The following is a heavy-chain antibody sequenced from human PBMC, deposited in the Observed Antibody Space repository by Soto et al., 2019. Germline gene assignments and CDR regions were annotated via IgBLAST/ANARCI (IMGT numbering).Heavy chain of an antibody. Sequence: ASLKVSCKASGYTFTSYAMHWVRQAPGQRLEWMGWINAGNGNTKYSQKFQGRVTITRDASASTAYMELSSLRSEDTAVYYCARTMRSGLFFQRFDDWGKATLLTVYS. CDR2: INAGNGNT. CDR3: ARTMRSGLFFQRFDD. V-gene: IGHV1-3*01. D-gene: IGHD5-12*01. CDR1: GYTFTSYA. J-gene: IGHJ4*02.